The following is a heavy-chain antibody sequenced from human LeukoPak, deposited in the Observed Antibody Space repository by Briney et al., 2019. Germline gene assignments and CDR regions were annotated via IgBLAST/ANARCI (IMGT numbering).Heavy chain of an antibody. V-gene: IGHV4-39*07. CDR2: VNDGGSA. CDR1: GGSISGSRYY. J-gene: IGHJ5*02. Sequence: SETLSLTCSVSGGSISGSRYYWGWIRQPPAKGLEWVATVNDGGSALYNPSLRSRTTISVDTSKNQFSLRLTSVTAADTAVYYCAREPDAWGQGTLVTVPS. CDR3: AREPDA.